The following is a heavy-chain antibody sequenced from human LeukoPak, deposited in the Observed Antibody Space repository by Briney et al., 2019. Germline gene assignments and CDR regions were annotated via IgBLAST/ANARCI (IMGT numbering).Heavy chain of an antibody. CDR2: ISYDGSNK. V-gene: IGHV3-33*05. CDR1: GFTFSSYG. CDR3: ARGRYYLDS. Sequence: GGSLRLSCAASGFTFSSYGMHWVRQAPGKGLEWVAVISYDGSNKYYADSVKGRFTISRDNSKNTLYLQMNSLRAEDTAAYYCARGRYYLDSWGQGTLVTVSS. J-gene: IGHJ4*02. D-gene: IGHD4-17*01.